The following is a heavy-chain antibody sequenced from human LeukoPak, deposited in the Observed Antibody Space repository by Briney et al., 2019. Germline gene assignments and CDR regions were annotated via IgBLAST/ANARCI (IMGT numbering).Heavy chain of an antibody. J-gene: IGHJ3*02. CDR1: GGSISSYY. V-gene: IGHV4-4*07. CDR2: IYTCGST. Sequence: SETLSLTCTVSGGSISSYYWSWIRQPAGKGLEWIGRIYTCGSTNYNPSLKSRVTMSVDTSKNQFSLKLSSVTAADTAVYYCARDAYYYGSGSSGAFDIWGQGTMVTVSS. D-gene: IGHD3-10*01. CDR3: ARDAYYYGSGSSGAFDI.